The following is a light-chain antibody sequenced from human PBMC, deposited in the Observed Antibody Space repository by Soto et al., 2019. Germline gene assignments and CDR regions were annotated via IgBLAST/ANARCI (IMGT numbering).Light chain of an antibody. V-gene: IGKV3-15*01. Sequence: EIVMTQSPATLSVSPGERATLSCRASQSVSSNLAWYQQKPGQAPRLRIYGASTRATGIQARFSGSGSGTQCTLTISSLQSEYFAVYDCHPYNNWPPMYTFGQGTKLAIK. CDR1: QSVSSN. J-gene: IGKJ2*01. CDR3: HPYNNWPPMYT. CDR2: GAS.